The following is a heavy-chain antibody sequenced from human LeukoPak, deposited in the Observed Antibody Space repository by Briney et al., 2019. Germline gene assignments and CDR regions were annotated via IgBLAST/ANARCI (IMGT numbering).Heavy chain of an antibody. Sequence: PGGSLRLSCAASGFTFANHAMNWVRQAPGKGLEWVSSISSGSRSIYYADSLKGRFTISRDNAKNSLYLQMNSLRVEDTAVYYCARDNYDYGDYYFDYWGQGTLVTVSS. J-gene: IGHJ4*02. D-gene: IGHD4-17*01. V-gene: IGHV3-21*01. CDR2: ISSGSRSI. CDR1: GFTFANHA. CDR3: ARDNYDYGDYYFDY.